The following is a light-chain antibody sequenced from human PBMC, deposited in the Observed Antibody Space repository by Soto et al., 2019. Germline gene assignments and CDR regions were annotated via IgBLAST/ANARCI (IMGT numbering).Light chain of an antibody. CDR2: DVS. CDR3: SSYTSSNTVV. J-gene: IGLJ2*01. CDR1: SSDVGGYNY. Sequence: SALTQPASVSGSPGQSITISCTGTSSDVGGYNYVSWYQQHPGNAPKLMIYDVSNRPSGVSNRFSGSKSGNTASLTISGLQAEDEADYYCSSYTSSNTVVFGGGTKLTVL. V-gene: IGLV2-14*03.